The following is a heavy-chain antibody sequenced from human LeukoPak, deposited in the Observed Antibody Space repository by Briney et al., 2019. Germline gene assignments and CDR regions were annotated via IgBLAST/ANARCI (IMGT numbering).Heavy chain of an antibody. Sequence: SETLSLTCTVVVVSITSSRYYWAWIRQPPGKGLEWIGTIYYNGNTHYNPSLESRFTISVDTSKNQCSLKLSSVTASDTAVYYCASPREMATIYDASDVWGQGTMVTVSS. CDR1: VVSITSSRYY. CDR3: ASPREMATIYDASDV. CDR2: IYYNGNT. J-gene: IGHJ3*01. D-gene: IGHD5-24*01. V-gene: IGHV4-39*01.